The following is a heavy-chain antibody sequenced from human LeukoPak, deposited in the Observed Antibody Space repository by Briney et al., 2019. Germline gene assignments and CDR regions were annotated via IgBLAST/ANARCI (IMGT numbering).Heavy chain of an antibody. J-gene: IGHJ3*02. CDR2: ISWNSGSI. V-gene: IGHV3-9*01. D-gene: IGHD6-25*01. CDR3: ARAAAAPDAFDI. Sequence: PGGSLRLSCAASGFTFDDYTMHWVRQAPGKGLEWVSGISWNSGSIGYADSVKGRFTISRDNAKNSLYLQMNSLRAEDTAVYYCARAAAAPDAFDIWGQGTMVTVSS. CDR1: GFTFDDYT.